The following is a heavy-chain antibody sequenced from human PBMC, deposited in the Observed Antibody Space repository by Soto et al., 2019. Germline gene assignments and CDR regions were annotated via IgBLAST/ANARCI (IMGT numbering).Heavy chain of an antibody. Sequence: QVQLVQSGAAVKKPGASVKVSCKSSGYTFRNYGISWVRQAPGQGLEWMGWISVYNGNTNYAQKLQGRVTMTTGTSTRTAYMVLRSLRSDDTAVHYCARVADTNPRDYWAQGPLVTVSS. V-gene: IGHV1-18*04. CDR1: GYTFRNYG. CDR2: ISVYNGNT. J-gene: IGHJ4*02. CDR3: ARVADTNPRDY. D-gene: IGHD2-15*01.